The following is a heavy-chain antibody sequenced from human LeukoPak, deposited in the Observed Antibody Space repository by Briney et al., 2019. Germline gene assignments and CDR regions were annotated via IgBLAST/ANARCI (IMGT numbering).Heavy chain of an antibody. D-gene: IGHD7-27*01. Sequence: GGSLRLSCAASGFTFSSYGTHWVRQAPGKGLEWVAVISYDGSNKYYADSVKGRFTISRDDSKNTLSLQMNSLRVEDTAVYYCARDLAWGAFDYWGQGTLVTVSS. V-gene: IGHV3-30*03. CDR1: GFTFSSYG. CDR2: ISYDGSNK. J-gene: IGHJ4*02. CDR3: ARDLAWGAFDY.